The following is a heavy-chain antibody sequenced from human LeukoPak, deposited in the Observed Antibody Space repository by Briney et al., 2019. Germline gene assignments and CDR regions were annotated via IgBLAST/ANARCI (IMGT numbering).Heavy chain of an antibody. CDR3: AKEYCSSISCYSSYWYFDL. CDR2: IYYSGST. CDR1: GGSISSSSYY. Sequence: PSETLSLTCTVSGGSISSSSYYWGRIRQPPGTGLEWIGSIYYSGSTYYNPSLKSRVTISVDTSKNQFSLKLSSVTAADTAVYYCAKEYCSSISCYSSYWYFDLWGRGTLATVSS. V-gene: IGHV4-39*07. D-gene: IGHD2-2*01. J-gene: IGHJ2*01.